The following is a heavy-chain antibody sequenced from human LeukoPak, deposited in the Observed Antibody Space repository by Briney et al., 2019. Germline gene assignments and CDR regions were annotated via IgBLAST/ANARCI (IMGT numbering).Heavy chain of an antibody. CDR2: IYPGDSDT. CDR1: GYSFTSYW. Sequence: GESLKISCKGSGYSFTSYWIGWVRQMPGKGLEWMGIIYPGDSDTRYSPSFQGQVTISADKSISTAYLQWSSLKASDTAMYYCARSYCSSTSCYLEYFQHWGQGTLVTVSS. V-gene: IGHV5-51*01. CDR3: ARSYCSSTSCYLEYFQH. J-gene: IGHJ1*01. D-gene: IGHD2-2*01.